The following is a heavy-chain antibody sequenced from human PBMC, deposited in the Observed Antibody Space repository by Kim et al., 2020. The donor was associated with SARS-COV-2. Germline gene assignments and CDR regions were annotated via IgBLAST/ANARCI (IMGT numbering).Heavy chain of an antibody. Sequence: GGSLRLSCAASGFTFSNYWMSWVRQAPGKGLEWVGNIKHDGGDKYYVESVEGRFTISRDNAKNSLFLQMNSLRAEDTAVYYCARDLFYFHSSGYYASDYWGRGTLVTVSS. CDR3: ARDLFYFHSSGYYASDY. D-gene: IGHD3-22*01. V-gene: IGHV3-7*01. CDR1: GFTFSNYW. J-gene: IGHJ4*02. CDR2: IKHDGGDK.